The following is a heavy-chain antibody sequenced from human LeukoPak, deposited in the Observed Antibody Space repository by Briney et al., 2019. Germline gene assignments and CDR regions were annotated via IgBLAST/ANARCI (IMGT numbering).Heavy chain of an antibody. D-gene: IGHD5-12*01. CDR2: IIPILGIA. CDR1: GGTFSSYA. Sequence: ASVKVSCKASGGTFSSYAISWVRQAPGQGLEWMGRIIPILGIANYAQKFQSRVTMTRDTSTSTVYMELSSLGSEDTAVYYCARVGGVPTGFDPWGQGTLVTVSS. J-gene: IGHJ5*02. V-gene: IGHV1-69*04. CDR3: ARVGGVPTGFDP.